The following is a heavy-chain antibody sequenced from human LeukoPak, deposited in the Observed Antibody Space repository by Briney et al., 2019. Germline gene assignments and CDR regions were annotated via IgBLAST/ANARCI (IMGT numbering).Heavy chain of an antibody. Sequence: ASVKVSCKASGGTFSSYAISWVRQAPGQGLEWMGRIIPILGIANYAQKFQGRVTITADKSTSTAYRELSSLRSEDTAVYYCARDHREGYCSSTSCPYMDVWGKGTTVTVSS. D-gene: IGHD2-2*01. CDR2: IIPILGIA. CDR3: ARDHREGYCSSTSCPYMDV. V-gene: IGHV1-69*04. CDR1: GGTFSSYA. J-gene: IGHJ6*03.